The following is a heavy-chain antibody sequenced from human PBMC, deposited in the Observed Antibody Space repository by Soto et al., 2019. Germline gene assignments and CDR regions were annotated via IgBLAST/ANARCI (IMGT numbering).Heavy chain of an antibody. D-gene: IGHD6-19*01. CDR1: GFTFSGYS. Sequence: GGSLRLSCVGSGFTFSGYSMAWVHQAPGRGLEWVASISSRSTNIDYADSVKGRFTISRDNAKNLVSLQMSSLRGEDTALYYCAKFTEPGYSSIWYYFEYWGQGTPVTSPQ. J-gene: IGHJ4*02. CDR2: ISSRSTNI. CDR3: AKFTEPGYSSIWYYFEY. V-gene: IGHV3-21*06.